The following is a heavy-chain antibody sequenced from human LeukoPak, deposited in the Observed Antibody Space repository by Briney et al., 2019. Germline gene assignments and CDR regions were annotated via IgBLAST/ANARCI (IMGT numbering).Heavy chain of an antibody. CDR3: SWAIQNPFDY. D-gene: IGHD3-16*01. Sequence: GGSLRLSCAGSGFTSGSYIMSWVRQAPGKGLDWVSVIYSAGSTYYADSVKGRFTISRDNSKNTLFLQMNSLRAEDTAVYYCSWAIQNPFDYWGQGTLVTVSS. CDR1: GFTSGSYI. CDR2: IYSAGST. J-gene: IGHJ4*02. V-gene: IGHV3-53*01.